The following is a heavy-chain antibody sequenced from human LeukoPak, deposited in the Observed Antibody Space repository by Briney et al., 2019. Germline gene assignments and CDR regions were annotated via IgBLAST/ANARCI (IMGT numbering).Heavy chain of an antibody. J-gene: IGHJ6*03. Sequence: ASVKVSCKASGYTFIDYHLHWVRQAPGQGLEWMGRINPKSGGTNYAQKFQGRVTMTRDTSISTAYMELSSLRSDDTAVYFCVRDIDYYDSSGFGGGYYYYYYMDVWGRGTRSPSP. V-gene: IGHV1-2*06. CDR2: INPKSGGT. CDR1: GYTFIDYH. D-gene: IGHD3-22*01. CDR3: VRDIDYYDSSGFGGGYYYYYYMDV.